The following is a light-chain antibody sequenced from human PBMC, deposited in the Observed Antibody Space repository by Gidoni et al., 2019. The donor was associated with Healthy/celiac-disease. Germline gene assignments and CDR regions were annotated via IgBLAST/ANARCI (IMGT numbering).Light chain of an antibody. CDR2: AAS. CDR1: QSISSY. CDR3: QQSYSFPWT. V-gene: IGKV1-39*01. J-gene: IGKJ1*01. Sequence: NQVTQAPSSLSASVGDRVTITCRASQSISSYLNWYQQKPGKAPNLLIYAASSLQSGVPSRFSGSGSGTDFTLTINSLQPEDFAIYYCQQSYSFPWTFGQGTKVEIK.